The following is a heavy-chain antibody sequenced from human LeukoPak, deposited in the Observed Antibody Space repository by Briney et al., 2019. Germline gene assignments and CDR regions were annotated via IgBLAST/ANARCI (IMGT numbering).Heavy chain of an antibody. J-gene: IGHJ6*02. D-gene: IGHD3-16*01. CDR1: GFTFSDYN. CDR3: ARKILITFGPNSHPMDV. Sequence: GGSLRLSCAASGFTFSDYNMNWIRQAPGKGLEWVANISSSGFSVDYAHSVKGRFIISRGNVKNTLSLQMNSLRAGDTAVYYCARKILITFGPNSHPMDVWGQGTTVTVS. V-gene: IGHV3-11*01. CDR2: ISSSGFSV.